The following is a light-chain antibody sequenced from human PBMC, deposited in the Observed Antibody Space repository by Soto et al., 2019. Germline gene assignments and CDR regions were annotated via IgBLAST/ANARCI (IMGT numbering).Light chain of an antibody. J-gene: IGKJ1*01. CDR1: QSISIW. CDR3: QQYSRYST. CDR2: EAS. Sequence: DIQMTQSPSTLSASVGDRVTISCRASQSISIWLAWYQQKPGKAPKVLIYEASSLKSGVPSRFSGSGSGTEFTLTISSLQPDDFAAYYCQQYSRYSTFGQGTKVEIK. V-gene: IGKV1-5*03.